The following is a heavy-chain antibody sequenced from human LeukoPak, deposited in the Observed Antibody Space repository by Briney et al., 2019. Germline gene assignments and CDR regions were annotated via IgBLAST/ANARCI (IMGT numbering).Heavy chain of an antibody. CDR2: INPNSGGT. CDR3: AREDIVVVVAATAPASAFDY. J-gene: IGHJ4*02. Sequence: ASVKVSCKASGYTFTKYYIHWVRQAPGQGLEWMGWINPNSGGTNYAQKFQGRVTMTRDTSISTAYMELSRLRSDDTAVYYCAREDIVVVVAATAPASAFDYWGQGTLVTVSS. CDR1: GYTFTKYY. D-gene: IGHD2-15*01. V-gene: IGHV1-2*02.